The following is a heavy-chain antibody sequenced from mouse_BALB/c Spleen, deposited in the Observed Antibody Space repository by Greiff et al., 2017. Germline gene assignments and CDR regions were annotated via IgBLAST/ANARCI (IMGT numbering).Heavy chain of an antibody. CDR3: ARHGYDVGDAMDY. J-gene: IGHJ4*01. CDR1: GFSLTSYG. CDR2: IWSDGST. Sequence: QVQLKESGPDLVAPSQSLSITCTVSGFSLTSYGVHWVRQPPGKGLEWLVVIWSDGSTTYNSALKSRLSISKDNSKSQVFLKMNSLQTDDTAMYYCARHGYDVGDAMDYWGQGTSVTVSS. V-gene: IGHV2-6-2*01. D-gene: IGHD2-14*01.